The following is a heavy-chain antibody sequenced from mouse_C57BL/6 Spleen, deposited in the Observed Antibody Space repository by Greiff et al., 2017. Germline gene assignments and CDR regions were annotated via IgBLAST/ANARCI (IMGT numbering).Heavy chain of an antibody. V-gene: IGHV14-4*01. CDR3: TPLTGSY. CDR2: IDPENGDT. J-gene: IGHJ3*01. CDR1: GFNIKDDY. Sequence: EVQLQQSGAELVRPGASVKLSCTASGFNIKDDYMHWVKQRPEQGLEWIGWIDPENGDTEYASKVQGKATITADTSSNTAYLQLSSLTSEDTAVYYCTPLTGSYWGQGTLVTVSA. D-gene: IGHD3-2*01.